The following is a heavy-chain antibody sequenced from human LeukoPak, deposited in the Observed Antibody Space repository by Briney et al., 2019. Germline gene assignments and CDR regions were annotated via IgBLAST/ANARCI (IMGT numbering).Heavy chain of an antibody. CDR3: ARLSVADCRGGSCNDY. V-gene: IGHV4-39*01. CDR2: MSYGGST. D-gene: IGHD2-15*01. CDR1: GVSMSSSRYY. Sequence: SETLSLTCTVSGVSMSSSRYYWGWIRQPPGKGLEWIGSMSYGGSTYYNLSLRSRVDISEDTSKNQFSLIVNSVTAADTAIYYCARLSVADCRGGSCNDYWGQGTLVTVSS. J-gene: IGHJ4*02.